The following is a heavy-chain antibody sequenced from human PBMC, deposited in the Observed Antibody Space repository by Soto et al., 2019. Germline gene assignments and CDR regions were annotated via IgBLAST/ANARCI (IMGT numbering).Heavy chain of an antibody. D-gene: IGHD2-21*02. CDR1: GDSINSRSYY. Sequence: SETLSLICTVTGDSINSRSYYWGWIRQPQGKGLECIGSIYYSGRTYNNPPLRSRVSMSIDTSKDQFSLKLKPVIAADTALYFRARQRTSVVTQAYFDVWGPGSLVTVSS. CDR2: IYYSGRT. J-gene: IGHJ4*02. V-gene: IGHV4-39*01. CDR3: ARQRTSVVTQAYFDV.